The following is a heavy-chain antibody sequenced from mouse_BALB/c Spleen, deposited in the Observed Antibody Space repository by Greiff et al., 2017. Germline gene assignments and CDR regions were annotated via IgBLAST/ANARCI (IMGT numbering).Heavy chain of an antibody. V-gene: IGHV8-12*01. J-gene: IGHJ3*01. CDR2: IYWDDDK. D-gene: IGHD1-2*01. CDR1: GFSLSTSGMG. Sequence: QVTLKVCGPGILQPSQTLSLTCSFSGFSLSTSGMGVSWIRQPSGKGLEWLAHIYWDDDKRYNPSLKSRLTISKDTSSNQVFLKITSVDTADTATYYCARTSLLRLAWFAYWGQGTLVTVSA. CDR3: ARTSLLRLAWFAY.